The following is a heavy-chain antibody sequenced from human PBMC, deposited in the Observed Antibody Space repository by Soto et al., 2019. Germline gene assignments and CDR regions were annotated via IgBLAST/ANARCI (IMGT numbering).Heavy chain of an antibody. Sequence: SVKVSCKASGCTFSRYAISWLRQAPGQGLEWMGGIIPIFGTANYAQKFQGRVTITADESTSTAYMELSSLRSEDTAVYYCARDRFYYDSSGQYYYGMDVWGQGTTVTVSS. CDR3: ARDRFYYDSSGQYYYGMDV. CDR2: IIPIFGTA. V-gene: IGHV1-69*13. J-gene: IGHJ6*02. CDR1: GCTFSRYA. D-gene: IGHD3-22*01.